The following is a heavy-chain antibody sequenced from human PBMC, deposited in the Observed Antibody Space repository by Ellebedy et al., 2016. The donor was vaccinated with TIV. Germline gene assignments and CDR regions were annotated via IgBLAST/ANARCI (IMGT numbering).Heavy chain of an antibody. D-gene: IGHD1-1*01. CDR1: GFTFSSYI. Sequence: GESLKISXATSGFTFSSYIMNWVRQAPGKGLEWVAHISGSGTTIYYADSVKGRFTISRDNANNSLYLQMNSLRVDDTAVYYCARQERWGQGTLVTVSS. V-gene: IGHV3-48*01. CDR3: ARQER. CDR2: ISGSGTTI. J-gene: IGHJ4*02.